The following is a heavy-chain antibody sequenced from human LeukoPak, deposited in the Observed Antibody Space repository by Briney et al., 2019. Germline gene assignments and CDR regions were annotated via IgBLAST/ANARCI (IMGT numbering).Heavy chain of an antibody. Sequence: SQTLYLTCTVSGGSISSGDYYWSWIRQPPGKGLEWIGYIYYSGSTYYNPSLKSRVTIAVDTSKNQFSLKLSSVTAADTAVYYCARAATVTTGDEYWGQGTLVTVSS. D-gene: IGHD4-17*01. CDR3: ARAATVTTGDEY. CDR2: IYYSGST. J-gene: IGHJ4*02. CDR1: GGSISSGDYY. V-gene: IGHV4-30-4*08.